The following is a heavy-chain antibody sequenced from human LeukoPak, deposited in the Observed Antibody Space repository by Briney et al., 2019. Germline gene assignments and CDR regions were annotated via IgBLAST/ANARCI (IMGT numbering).Heavy chain of an antibody. CDR3: ARLISSDYYDFWSGIYYFDS. Sequence: SETLSLTCTVSGGSIGSSSYYWGCLRQPPGKGLEWIGTIYYSGTTYYNPSLKSRVTISVDTSKNQFFLKLNSVTAADTAVYYCARLISSDYYDFWSGIYYFDSWGQGSLVTVSS. V-gene: IGHV4-39*01. CDR1: GGSIGSSSYY. CDR2: IYYSGTT. D-gene: IGHD3-3*01. J-gene: IGHJ4*02.